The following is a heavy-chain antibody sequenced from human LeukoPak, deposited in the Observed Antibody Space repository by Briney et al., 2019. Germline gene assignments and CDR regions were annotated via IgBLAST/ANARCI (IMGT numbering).Heavy chain of an antibody. CDR1: GGSISSSSYY. CDR3: AREYSSSSGPFDY. J-gene: IGHJ4*02. D-gene: IGHD6-6*01. V-gene: IGHV4-39*07. Sequence: SETLSPTCTVSGGSISSSSYYWGWIRQPPGKGLEWIGSIYYSGSTYYNPSLKSRVTISVDTSKNQFSLKLSSVTAADTAVYYCAREYSSSSGPFDYWGQGTLVTVSS. CDR2: IYYSGST.